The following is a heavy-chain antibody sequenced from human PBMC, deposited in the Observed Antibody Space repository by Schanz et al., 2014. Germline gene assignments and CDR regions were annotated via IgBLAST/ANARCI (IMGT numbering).Heavy chain of an antibody. V-gene: IGHV1-69*02. CDR1: GGTFSSYT. D-gene: IGHD6-19*01. CDR3: ARGLGDERWLDLNEAFDI. J-gene: IGHJ3*02. Sequence: QVQLVQSGAEVMKPGSSVTVSCKASGGTFSSYTFNWVRQAPGQGLEWMGRIIPILGITNVAQTFQDRVTITADKSTSTAYMELSSLRSEDTAVYYCARGLGDERWLDLNEAFDIWGQGTIVTVSS. CDR2: IIPILGIT.